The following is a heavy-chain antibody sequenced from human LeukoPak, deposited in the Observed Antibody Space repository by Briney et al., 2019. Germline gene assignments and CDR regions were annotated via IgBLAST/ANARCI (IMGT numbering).Heavy chain of an antibody. CDR3: GGEYYGSDTYDY. D-gene: IGHD3-10*01. Sequence: GGSLRLSCAASGFTFSQFAVHWVRQAPGKGLEWVADISHDGRNTYYADSVKGRFTISRDNSKNTLYLQMNSLRAEDTAVYYCGGEYYGSDTYDYWGQGTLVTVSS. V-gene: IGHV3-30*04. J-gene: IGHJ4*02. CDR2: ISHDGRNT. CDR1: GFTFSQFA.